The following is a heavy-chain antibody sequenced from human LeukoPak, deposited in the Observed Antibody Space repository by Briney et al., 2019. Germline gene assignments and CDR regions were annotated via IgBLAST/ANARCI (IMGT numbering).Heavy chain of an antibody. J-gene: IGHJ5*02. CDR2: IYYRGST. Sequence: SETLSLTCTVSGSSISSSSYYWGWVRQPPGKGLEWIGSIYYRGSTYYNPSLKSRVTISVDTSKNQFSLKLSSVTAADTAVYYCARDYSQNWFDPWGQGTLVTVSS. D-gene: IGHD4-11*01. V-gene: IGHV4-39*01. CDR1: GSSISSSSYY. CDR3: ARDYSQNWFDP.